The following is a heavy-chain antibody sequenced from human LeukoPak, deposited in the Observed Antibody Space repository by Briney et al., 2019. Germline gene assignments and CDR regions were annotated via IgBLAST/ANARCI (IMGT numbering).Heavy chain of an antibody. Sequence: GRSLRLSCAASGFTFSSYAMHWVRRAPGKGLEWVAVISYDGSNKYYADSVKGRFTISRDNSKNTLYLQMNSLRAEDTAVYYCARVPKNGYFDYWGQGTLVTVSS. CDR3: ARVPKNGYFDY. CDR1: GFTFSSYA. V-gene: IGHV3-30*01. CDR2: ISYDGSNK. J-gene: IGHJ4*02.